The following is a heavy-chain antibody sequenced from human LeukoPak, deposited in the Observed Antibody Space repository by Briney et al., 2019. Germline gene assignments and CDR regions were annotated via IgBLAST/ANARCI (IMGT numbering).Heavy chain of an antibody. D-gene: IGHD3-3*01. CDR2: IYSSRNT. V-gene: IGHV4-39*01. CDR1: GGSISTTNYY. J-gene: IGHJ5*02. Sequence: SETLSLTCTVSGGSISTTNYYWGWIRQPPGRDLEWIGSIYSSRNTYYNPSLESRVTISVDTSKNQLSLKLTSATAADTSVYYCARHSGLRSPFDPWGQGTLVTVSS. CDR3: ARHSGLRSPFDP.